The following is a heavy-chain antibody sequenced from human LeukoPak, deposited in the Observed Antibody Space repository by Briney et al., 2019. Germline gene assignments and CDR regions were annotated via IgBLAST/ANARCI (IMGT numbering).Heavy chain of an antibody. J-gene: IGHJ4*02. CDR2: ISYDGSNK. Sequence: PGGSLRLSCAASGFTFSSYAMHWVRQAPGKGLEWVAVISYDGSNKYYADSVKGRFTISRDNSKNTLYLQMNSLRAEDTAVYYCARVGTKGREYGSGSYPYWGQGTLVTVSS. V-gene: IGHV3-30-3*01. CDR3: ARVGTKGREYGSGSYPY. CDR1: GFTFSSYA. D-gene: IGHD3-10*01.